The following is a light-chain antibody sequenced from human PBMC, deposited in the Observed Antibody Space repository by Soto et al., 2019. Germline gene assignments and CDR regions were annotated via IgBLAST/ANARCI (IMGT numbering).Light chain of an antibody. J-gene: IGKJ1*01. CDR1: QSVISKY. V-gene: IGKV3-20*01. CDR2: AAS. CDR3: QQYGSALTWT. Sequence: EVVLTQSPGTVSLSPGERVTLSCRASQSVISKYLAWYQQRPGQAPRLLIYAASSRATGIPDRFSGSGSGTDFTLSISRLEPEDFAVYYGQQYGSALTWTFGQGTKVEMK.